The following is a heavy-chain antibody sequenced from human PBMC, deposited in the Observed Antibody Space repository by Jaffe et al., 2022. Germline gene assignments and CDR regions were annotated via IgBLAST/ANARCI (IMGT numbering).Heavy chain of an antibody. CDR1: GFTFSSYG. CDR3: ANLWLVQGDAFDI. D-gene: IGHD6-19*01. CDR2: ISYDGSNK. V-gene: IGHV3-30*18. Sequence: QVQLVESGGGVVQPGRSLRLSCAASGFTFSSYGMHWVRQAPGKGLEWVAVISYDGSNKYYADSVKGRFTISRDNSKNTLYLQMNSLRAEDTAVYYCANLWLVQGDAFDIWGQGTMVTVSS. J-gene: IGHJ3*02.